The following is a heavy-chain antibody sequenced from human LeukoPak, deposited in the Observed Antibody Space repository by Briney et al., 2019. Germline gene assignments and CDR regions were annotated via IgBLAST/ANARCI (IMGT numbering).Heavy chain of an antibody. J-gene: IGHJ4*02. D-gene: IGHD3-10*01. V-gene: IGHV3-9*01. CDR1: GFTFDDYA. Sequence: PGRSLRLSCAASGFTFDDYAMHWVRQAPGKGLEWVSGISWNSGSIGYADSVKGRFTISRDNSKNTLYLQMNSLRAEDTAVYYCAKVSSGDLAYWGQGTLVTVSS. CDR2: ISWNSGSI. CDR3: AKVSSGDLAY.